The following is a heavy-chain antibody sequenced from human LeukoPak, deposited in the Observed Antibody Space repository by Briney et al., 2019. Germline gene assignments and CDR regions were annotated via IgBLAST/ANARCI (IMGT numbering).Heavy chain of an antibody. CDR1: GFTFSDYY. CDR3: VRVQVGHLDY. D-gene: IGHD3-16*01. J-gene: IGHJ4*02. CDR2: IGSSGATI. V-gene: IGHV3-11*01. Sequence: GGSLRLSCAASGFTFSDYYMSWIRQAPGKGLEWVSYIGSSGATIYYADSMKGRFTISRDNAKNSLYLQMNSVRAEDTAVYHCVRVQVGHLDYWGQGTLVTVSS.